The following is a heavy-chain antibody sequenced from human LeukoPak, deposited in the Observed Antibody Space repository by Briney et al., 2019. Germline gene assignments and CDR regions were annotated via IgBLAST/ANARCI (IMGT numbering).Heavy chain of an antibody. CDR1: GGTFSSSA. Sequence: ASVKVSCKASGGTFSSSAISWVRQAPGHGLEWMGGIIPIFGTANYAQKFQGRVTITTDESTSTAYMELSSLRSEDTAVYYCASGESSGFEYWGQGTLVTVSS. J-gene: IGHJ4*02. CDR2: IIPIFGTA. CDR3: ASGESSGFEY. V-gene: IGHV1-69*05. D-gene: IGHD6-19*01.